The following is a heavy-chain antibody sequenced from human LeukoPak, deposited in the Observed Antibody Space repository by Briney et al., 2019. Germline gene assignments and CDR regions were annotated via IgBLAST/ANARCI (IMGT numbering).Heavy chain of an antibody. Sequence: SETLSLTCTVSGGSISSYYWSWIRQPPGKGLEWIGYIYYSGSTNYNPSLKSRVTISVDTSKNQFPLKLSSVTAADTAVYYCARHGPGIAVAGPFDYWGQGTLVTVSS. CDR2: IYYSGST. CDR3: ARHGPGIAVAGPFDY. CDR1: GGSISSYY. D-gene: IGHD6-19*01. J-gene: IGHJ4*02. V-gene: IGHV4-59*08.